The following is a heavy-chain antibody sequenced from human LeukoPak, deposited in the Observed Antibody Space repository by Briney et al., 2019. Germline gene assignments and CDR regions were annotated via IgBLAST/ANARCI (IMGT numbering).Heavy chain of an antibody. D-gene: IGHD3-10*01. V-gene: IGHV4-34*01. CDR3: ARAVLLWLGEPLGAFDI. J-gene: IGHJ3*02. CDR1: GGSFSGYY. Sequence: SETLSLTCAVYGGSFSGYYWSWIRQPPGKGLEWIGEINHSGSTNYNPSLKSRVTISVDTSKNQFSLKLSSVTAADTAVYYCARAVLLWLGEPLGAFDIWGQGTMVTVSS. CDR2: INHSGST.